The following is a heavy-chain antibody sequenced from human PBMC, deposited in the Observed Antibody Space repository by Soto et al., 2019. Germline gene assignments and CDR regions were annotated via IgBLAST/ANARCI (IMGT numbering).Heavy chain of an antibody. Sequence: EVQLVESGGGLVKPGGSLRLSCAVSGFAFSSYSVNWVRQAPGKGLEWISSISSSGDTYYTDSLKGRLAISRDNAKNSLFLQMPSLRVEDAAVYYCARGADYTNSNFDFWGQGTLVTVAS. CDR3: ARGADYTNSNFDF. CDR1: GFAFSSYS. CDR2: ISSSGDT. J-gene: IGHJ4*02. D-gene: IGHD4-4*01. V-gene: IGHV3-21*01.